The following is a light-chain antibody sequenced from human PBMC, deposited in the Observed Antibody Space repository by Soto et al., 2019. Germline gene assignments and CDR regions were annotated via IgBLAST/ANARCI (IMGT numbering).Light chain of an antibody. CDR2: EVS. V-gene: IGLV2-8*01. J-gene: IGLJ1*01. CDR3: NAQADNGKHV. CDR1: SSDVGHSNF. Sequence: QSALTQPPSASGSPGQSVTISCTGSSSDVGHSNFVSWYQQHPGKGPKLIIYEVSKRPSGVPDRFSGSKSGNTASLSVSGRQNEDGADYVRNAQADNGKHVFGTGTKVTVL.